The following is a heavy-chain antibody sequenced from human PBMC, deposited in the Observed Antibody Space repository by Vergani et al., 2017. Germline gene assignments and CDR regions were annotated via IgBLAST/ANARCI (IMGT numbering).Heavy chain of an antibody. Sequence: EVQLLESGGGLVQPGGSLRLSCAASGFTFSTYAMTWVRQAPGKGLEWVSTISSDGGSTYYAGSVKGRFTISRDSSKNTLYLQMNSLSAGDTAVYYCAKANPRNSXYDYLYYYHAMDVWGQGTTVTVSS. V-gene: IGHV3-23*01. J-gene: IGHJ6*02. CDR1: GFTFSTYA. CDR2: ISSDGGST. CDR3: AKANPRNSXYDYLYYYHAMDV. D-gene: IGHD5-12*01.